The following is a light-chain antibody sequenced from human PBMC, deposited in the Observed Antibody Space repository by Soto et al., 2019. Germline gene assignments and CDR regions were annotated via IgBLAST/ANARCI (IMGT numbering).Light chain of an antibody. V-gene: IGKV1-5*01. CDR3: QQYNTYSSLT. J-gene: IGKJ4*01. Sequence: QMTQSPSTLSASVGDRVTITCRASQSISSWLAWYQQKLGRAPRLLIYDASSLESGVPSRFSGSGYGTEFTLTISSLQPDDFATYYCQQYNTYSSLTFGGGTKVDIK. CDR1: QSISSW. CDR2: DAS.